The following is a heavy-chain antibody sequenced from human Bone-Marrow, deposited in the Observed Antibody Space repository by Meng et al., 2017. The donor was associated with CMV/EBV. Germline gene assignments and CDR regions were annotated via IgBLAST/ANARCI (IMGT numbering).Heavy chain of an antibody. J-gene: IGHJ4*02. V-gene: IGHV3-21*01. Sequence: GGSLRLSCAASGFTFSSYAMHWVRQAPGKGLEWVSSISSSSSYIYYADSVKGRFTISRDNAKNSLYLQMNSLRAEDTAVYYCARESRGFFDYWGQGTLVTVSS. CDR3: ARESRGFFDY. CDR2: ISSSSSYI. CDR1: GFTFSSYA. D-gene: IGHD3-10*01.